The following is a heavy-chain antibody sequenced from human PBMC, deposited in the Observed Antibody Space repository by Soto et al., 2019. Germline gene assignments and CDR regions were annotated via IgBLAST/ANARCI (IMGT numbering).Heavy chain of an antibody. V-gene: IGHV3-21*01. D-gene: IGHD1-1*01. CDR1: GFTVRSYT. CDR2: ISISASV. CDR3: ARDNEMDV. Sequence: GGSLRLSCAASGFTVRSYTMNWVRQAPGEGLEWVSSISISASVDYADSVKGRFIISRDNDKNSLYLQVYSLSAEDTAVYYAARDNEMDVWGQGTAVTVSS. J-gene: IGHJ6*02.